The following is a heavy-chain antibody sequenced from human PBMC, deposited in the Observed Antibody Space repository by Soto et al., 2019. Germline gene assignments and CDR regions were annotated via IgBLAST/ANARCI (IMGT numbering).Heavy chain of an antibody. D-gene: IGHD3-3*01. CDR2: MKSRTNGGTT. Sequence: PWGSLRLSCAASGFTFSNAWMGWVRQAPGKGLEWLGRMKSRTNGGTTDYAAPVKGRFTISRDDSKNTLYLQMNSLKAEDTAVYYCTIPSLRFLWGMDVWGQGTTVTVSS. V-gene: IGHV3-15*01. CDR1: GFTFSNAW. CDR3: TIPSLRFLWGMDV. J-gene: IGHJ6*02.